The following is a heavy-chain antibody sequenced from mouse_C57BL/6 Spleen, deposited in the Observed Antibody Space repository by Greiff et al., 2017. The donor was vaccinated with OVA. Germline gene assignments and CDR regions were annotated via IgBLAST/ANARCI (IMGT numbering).Heavy chain of an antibody. D-gene: IGHD4-1*01. V-gene: IGHV1-69*01. CDR2: IDPSDSYT. CDR1: GYTFTSYW. J-gene: IGHJ4*01. Sequence: VQLQQPGAELVMPGASVKLSCKASGYTFTSYWMHWVKQRPGQGLEWIGEIDPSDSYTNYNQKFKGKSTLTVDKSSSTAYMQLSSLTSEDSAVYYCARLLTDYYYAMDYWGQGTSVTVSS. CDR3: ARLLTDYYYAMDY.